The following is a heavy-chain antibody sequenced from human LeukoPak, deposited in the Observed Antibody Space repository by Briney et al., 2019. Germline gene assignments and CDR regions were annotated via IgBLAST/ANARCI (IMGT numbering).Heavy chain of an antibody. Sequence: GGSLRLSCAASGFTFSSYWMSWVRQAPGKGLEWVSFIYSGGNTLYSDSVKGRFTISRDNSKNTLYLQMNSLRAEDTAVYYCARRAGEYSHPYDYWGQGTLVTVSS. CDR3: ARRAGEYSHPYDY. J-gene: IGHJ4*02. V-gene: IGHV3-53*01. CDR1: GFTFSSYW. CDR2: IYSGGNT. D-gene: IGHD4-17*01.